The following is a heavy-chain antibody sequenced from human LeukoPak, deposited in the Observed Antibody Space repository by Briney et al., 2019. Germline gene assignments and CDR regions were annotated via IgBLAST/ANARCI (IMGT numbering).Heavy chain of an antibody. CDR1: GYAFTSYG. CDR3: ARDLTTVTTNWFDP. CDR2: ISAYNGNT. J-gene: IGHJ5*02. V-gene: IGHV1-18*01. D-gene: IGHD4-11*01. Sequence: ASVKVSCKASGYAFTSYGISWVRQAPGQGLEWMGWISAYNGNTNYAQKLQGRVTMTTDTSTSTAYMELRSLRSDDTAVYYCARDLTTVTTNWFDPWGQGTLVTVSS.